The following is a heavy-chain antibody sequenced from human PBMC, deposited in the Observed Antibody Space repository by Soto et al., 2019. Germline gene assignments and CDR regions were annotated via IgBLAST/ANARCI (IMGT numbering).Heavy chain of an antibody. CDR3: ARDSGYDDNYYYYGMDV. CDR1: GFTFSSYW. Sequence: EVQLLESGGGLVQPGGSLRLSCAASGFTFSSYWMSWVRQAPGKGLEWVANIKQDGSEKYYVDSVKGRFTISRDNAKNSLYLQMNSLRAEDTAVYYCARDSGYDDNYYYYGMDVWGQGTTVTVSS. J-gene: IGHJ6*02. V-gene: IGHV3-7*01. D-gene: IGHD5-12*01. CDR2: IKQDGSEK.